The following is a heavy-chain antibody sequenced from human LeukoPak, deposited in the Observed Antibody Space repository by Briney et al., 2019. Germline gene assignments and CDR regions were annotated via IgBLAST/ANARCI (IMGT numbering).Heavy chain of an antibody. CDR3: ARAGDGYNMHFDY. D-gene: IGHD5-24*01. V-gene: IGHV3-66*01. J-gene: IGHJ4*02. CDR2: IYSGGST. CDR1: GFIVSSNY. Sequence: PGGSLRLSCAASGFIVSSNYMSWVRQAPGKGLEWVSVIYSGGSTYYADSVKGRFTISRDNSKNTLYLQMNSLRAEDTAVYYCARAGDGYNMHFDYWGQGTLVTVSS.